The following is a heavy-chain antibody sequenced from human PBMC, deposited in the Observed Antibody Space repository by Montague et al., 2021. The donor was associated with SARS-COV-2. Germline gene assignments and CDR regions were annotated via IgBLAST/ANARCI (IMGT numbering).Heavy chain of an antibody. V-gene: IGHV3-30*04. CDR1: GFTFSSYN. CDR3: ARDNYEYVWGGYRYSY. Sequence: SLRLSFAASGFTFSSYNMHWVRQTPGKGPEWLAFITCDGGTKFYADSVKGRFTISRDNSRNTLFLQMNSLRAEDTAVYYCARDNYEYVWGGYRYSYWGQGTMVTVSS. D-gene: IGHD3-16*02. CDR2: ITCDGGTK. J-gene: IGHJ4*02.